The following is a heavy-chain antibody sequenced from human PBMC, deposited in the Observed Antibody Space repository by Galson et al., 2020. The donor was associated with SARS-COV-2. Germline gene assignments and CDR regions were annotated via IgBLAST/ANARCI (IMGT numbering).Heavy chain of an antibody. CDR3: ARAPIRYCSGGSCLFDY. J-gene: IGHJ4*02. Sequence: ETSETLSLTCTVSGGSISSGDYYWSWIRQPPGKGLEWIGYIYYSGSTYYNPSPKSRVTISVDTSKTQFSLKLSSVTAADTAVYYCARAPIRYCSGGSCLFDYWGQGTLVTVSS. CDR2: IYYSGST. D-gene: IGHD2-15*01. CDR1: GGSISSGDYY. V-gene: IGHV4-30-4*01.